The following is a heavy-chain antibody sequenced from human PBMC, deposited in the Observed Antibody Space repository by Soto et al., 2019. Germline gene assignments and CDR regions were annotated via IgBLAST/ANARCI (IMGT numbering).Heavy chain of an antibody. J-gene: IGHJ2*01. Sequence: GSLRLSCAASGFAFSDYYMSWIRQAPGKGLEWVSYISSSGSTIYYADSVKGRFTISRDNAKNSLYLQMNSLRAEDTAVYYCARMGRGYGDYTRPTRWYFDLWGRGTLVTVSS. D-gene: IGHD4-17*01. CDR1: GFAFSDYY. CDR2: ISSSGSTI. V-gene: IGHV3-11*01. CDR3: ARMGRGYGDYTRPTRWYFDL.